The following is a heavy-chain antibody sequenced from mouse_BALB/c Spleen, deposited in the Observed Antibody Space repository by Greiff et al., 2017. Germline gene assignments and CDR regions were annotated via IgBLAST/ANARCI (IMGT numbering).Heavy chain of an antibody. V-gene: IGHV2-9-2*01. J-gene: IGHJ3*01. CDR1: GFSLTSYD. D-gene: IGHD3-2*01. Sequence: QVQLKQSGPGLVAPSQSLSITCTVSGFSLTSYDISWIRQPPGKGLEWLGVIWTGGGTNYNSAFMSRLSISKDNSKSQVFLKMNSLQTDDTAIYYCVRVDSSGYGAYWGQGTLVTVSA. CDR2: IWTGGGT. CDR3: VRVDSSGYGAY.